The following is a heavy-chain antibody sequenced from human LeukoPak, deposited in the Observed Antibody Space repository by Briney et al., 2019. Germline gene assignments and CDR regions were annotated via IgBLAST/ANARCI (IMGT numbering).Heavy chain of an antibody. CDR1: GGSISSSSYY. CDR3: ARVAPQWLVRGSFDY. J-gene: IGHJ4*02. Sequence: ASETLSLTCTVSGGSISSSSYYWSWIRQPPGKGLEWIGYIYYSGSTNYNPSLKSRVTISVDTSKNQFSLKLSSVTAADTAVYYCARVAPQWLVRGSFDYWGQGTLVTVSS. CDR2: IYYSGST. D-gene: IGHD6-19*01. V-gene: IGHV4-61*01.